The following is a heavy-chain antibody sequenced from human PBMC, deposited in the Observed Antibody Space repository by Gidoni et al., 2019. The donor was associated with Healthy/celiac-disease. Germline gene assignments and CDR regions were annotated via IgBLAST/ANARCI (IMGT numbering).Heavy chain of an antibody. CDR2: IYSGGST. CDR3: ARGPTVTIFSFDL. Sequence: EVQLVESGGGLIQPGGSLRLSCAASGFTVSNNYMSWVRQAPGKGLEWVSVIYSGGSTHYADSVKGRFTISRDNSKNTLYLQMNSLRVEDMAVYYCARGPTVTIFSFDLWGRGTLVTVSS. D-gene: IGHD4-17*01. V-gene: IGHV3-53*01. J-gene: IGHJ2*01. CDR1: GFTVSNNY.